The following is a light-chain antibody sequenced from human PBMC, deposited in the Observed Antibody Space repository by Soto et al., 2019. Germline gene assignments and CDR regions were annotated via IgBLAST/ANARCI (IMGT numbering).Light chain of an antibody. Sequence: QSALTQPPSASGSPGQSVTISCIGTSSDVGGYNYVSWYQQHPGKAPKLMIYEVSKRPSGVPDRFSGSKSDNTASLTVSGLQAEDEADYYCSSYAASNNLGVFGGGTKLTVL. CDR1: SSDVGGYNY. CDR3: SSYAASNNLGV. V-gene: IGLV2-8*01. J-gene: IGLJ2*01. CDR2: EVS.